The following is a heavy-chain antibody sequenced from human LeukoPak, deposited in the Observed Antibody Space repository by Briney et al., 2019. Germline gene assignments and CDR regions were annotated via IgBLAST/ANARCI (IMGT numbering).Heavy chain of an antibody. CDR3: ARGGIQLWTVDY. V-gene: IGHV1-69*04. D-gene: IGHD5-18*01. CDR2: IIPILGIA. J-gene: IGHJ4*02. Sequence: ASVKVSCKASGGTFSSYAISWVRQAPGQGLEWMGRIIPILGIANYAQKFQGRVTITADKSTSTAYMELSSLRSEDTAVYYCARGGIQLWTVDYWGQETLVTVSS. CDR1: GGTFSSYA.